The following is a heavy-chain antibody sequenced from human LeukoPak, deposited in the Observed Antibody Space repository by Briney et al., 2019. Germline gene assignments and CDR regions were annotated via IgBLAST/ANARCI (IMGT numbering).Heavy chain of an antibody. CDR1: GGTFSSYA. Sequence: ASVKVSCKASGGTFSSYAISWVRQAPGQGLECMGGIIPIFGTANYAQKFQGRVTITADESTSTAYMELSSLRSEDTAVYYCARGVGRQWLVIDAFDIWGQGTMVTVSS. CDR2: IIPIFGTA. D-gene: IGHD6-19*01. J-gene: IGHJ3*02. V-gene: IGHV1-69*13. CDR3: ARGVGRQWLVIDAFDI.